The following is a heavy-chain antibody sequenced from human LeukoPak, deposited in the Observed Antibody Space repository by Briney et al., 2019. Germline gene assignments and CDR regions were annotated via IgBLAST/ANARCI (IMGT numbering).Heavy chain of an antibody. V-gene: IGHV3-23*01. CDR1: GFAFGRFA. CDR2: ISSDGHTA. Sequence: GGSLRLSCAASGFAFGRFAMSWVRLAPGRGLEWVSGISSDGHTAFYTDSVRGRFIVSRDKSRDTLYLQMDSLRADDTALYYCAKEVVMTTAPFGCSFDCWGPGTLVTVSS. CDR3: AKEVVMTTAPFGCSFDC. J-gene: IGHJ4*02. D-gene: IGHD2-21*02.